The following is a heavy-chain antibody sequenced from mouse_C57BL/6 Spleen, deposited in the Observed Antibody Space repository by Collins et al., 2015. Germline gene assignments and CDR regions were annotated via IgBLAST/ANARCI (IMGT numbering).Heavy chain of an antibody. V-gene: IGHV1S53*02. CDR3: KTSPLRVPLYWYFDV. J-gene: IGHJ1*01. CDR1: GYTFTDHA. Sequence: QVQLQQSDAELVKPGASVKISCKASGYTFTDHAIHWVKQKPEQGLEWIGYISPGNGDIKYNEKFKGKATLTADKSSSTAYMQLNSLTSEDSAVYFCKTSPLRVPLYWYFDVWGAGTTVTVSS. CDR2: ISPGNGDI.